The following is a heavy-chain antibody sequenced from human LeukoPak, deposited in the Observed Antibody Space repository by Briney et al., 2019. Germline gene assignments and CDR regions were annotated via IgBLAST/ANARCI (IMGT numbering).Heavy chain of an antibody. Sequence: SETLSLTCTVSGGSVSSGSYYRSWIRQPPGKGLEWIGYIYYSGSTNYNPSLKSRVTISVDTSKNQFSLKLSSVTAADTAVYYCARRSHHYGSGGYWGQGTLVTVSS. CDR1: GGSVSSGSYY. CDR3: ARRSHHYGSGGY. CDR2: IYYSGST. D-gene: IGHD3-10*01. V-gene: IGHV4-61*01. J-gene: IGHJ4*02.